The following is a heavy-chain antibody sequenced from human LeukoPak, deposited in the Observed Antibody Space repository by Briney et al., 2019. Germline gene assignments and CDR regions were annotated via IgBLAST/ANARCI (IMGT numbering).Heavy chain of an antibody. CDR3: ARTLLVCSGGSCSVCCDP. CDR2: IYYSGYT. V-gene: IGHV4-59*01. CDR1: GGSLSRYY. D-gene: IGHD2-15*01. Sequence: PSETLSLTCTVSGGSLSRYYASWIREPPGEGVGWIGYIYYSGYTNYNPSLKRRVTIAVDTSKNQFSLQLNSVTAADTAVYYCARTLLVCSGGSCSVCCDPGRRGTRDTAPS. J-gene: IGHJ5*02.